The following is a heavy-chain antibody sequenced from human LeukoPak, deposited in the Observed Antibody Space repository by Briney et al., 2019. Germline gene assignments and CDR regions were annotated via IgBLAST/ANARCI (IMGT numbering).Heavy chain of an antibody. J-gene: IGHJ5*02. CDR3: ARAGGAMVRGVIITLIWFDP. CDR1: GGSFSSYY. Sequence: PSETLSLTCTLSGGSFSSYYWSWLRQPPGKGLEWIGYIYYSGSTNYNPSLKSRVTISVDTSKNQFSLKLSSVTATDTAVYYCARAGGAMVRGVIITLIWFDPWGQGTLVTVSS. CDR2: IYYSGST. V-gene: IGHV4-59*01. D-gene: IGHD3-10*01.